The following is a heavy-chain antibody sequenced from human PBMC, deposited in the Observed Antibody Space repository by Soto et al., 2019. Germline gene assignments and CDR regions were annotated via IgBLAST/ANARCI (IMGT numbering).Heavy chain of an antibody. J-gene: IGHJ3*02. CDR3: AREYPYYYDSSGLDAFDI. D-gene: IGHD3-22*01. Sequence: SVKVSCKASGGTFSTYTITWVRQAPGQGLEWMGRIIPILGIANYAQKFQGRVTITADKSTSTAYMELSSLRSEDTAVYYCAREYPYYYDSSGLDAFDIWGQGTMVTVSS. V-gene: IGHV1-69*04. CDR1: GGTFSTYT. CDR2: IIPILGIA.